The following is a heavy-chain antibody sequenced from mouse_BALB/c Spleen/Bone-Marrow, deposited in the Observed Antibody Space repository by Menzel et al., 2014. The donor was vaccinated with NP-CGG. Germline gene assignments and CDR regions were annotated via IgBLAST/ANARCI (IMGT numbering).Heavy chain of an antibody. CDR2: IDPANGNT. J-gene: IGHJ1*01. V-gene: IGHV14-3*02. CDR3: ARQEFAIYWYFDV. CDR1: GFNIKDTY. D-gene: IGHD1-3*01. Sequence: VQLKESGAGLVKPGASVKLSCSASGFNIKDTYMHWVKQRPEQGLEWIGRIDPANGNTKYDPKFQDKATITADTSSNTVDLQLSSLTFEDTAVYYCARQEFAIYWYFDVWGAGTTVTVSS.